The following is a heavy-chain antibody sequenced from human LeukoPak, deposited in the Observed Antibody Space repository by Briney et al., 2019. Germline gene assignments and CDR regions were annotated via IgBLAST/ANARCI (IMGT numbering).Heavy chain of an antibody. D-gene: IGHD5-24*01. CDR2: IYTSGST. Sequence: SQTLSLTCTVSGGSISSGNYYWSWIRQPAGKGLEWIGRIYTSGSTNYNPSLKSRVTISLDTSKNQFSLKLSSVTAADTAVYYCARATRDGYNFYFDYWGQGTLVTVSS. CDR3: ARATRDGYNFYFDY. V-gene: IGHV4-61*02. J-gene: IGHJ4*02. CDR1: GGSISSGNYY.